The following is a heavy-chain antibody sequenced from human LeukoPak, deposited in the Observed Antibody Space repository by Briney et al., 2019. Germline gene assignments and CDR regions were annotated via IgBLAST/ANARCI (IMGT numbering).Heavy chain of an antibody. J-gene: IGHJ4*02. Sequence: ASVKVSCKASGYTFTSYGISWVRQAPGQGLEWMGWISAYNGNTNYAQKLQGRVTMTTDTSTSTAYVELRSLRSDDTAVYYCARDKPDYYDSSGSVDYWGQGTLVTVSS. CDR2: ISAYNGNT. CDR3: ARDKPDYYDSSGSVDY. D-gene: IGHD3-22*01. V-gene: IGHV1-18*01. CDR1: GYTFTSYG.